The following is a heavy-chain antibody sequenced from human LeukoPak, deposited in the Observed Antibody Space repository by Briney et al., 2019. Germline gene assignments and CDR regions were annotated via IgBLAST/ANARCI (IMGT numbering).Heavy chain of an antibody. CDR2: ISWNSGSI. V-gene: IGHV3-9*01. CDR3: AKDIYGSGKSYFDY. J-gene: IGHJ4*02. Sequence: PGGSLRLSCAASGLTFDDFTMHWVRQAPGKGLEWVSGISWNSGSIGYADSVKGRFTISRDNAKNSLYLQMNSLRAEDTALYYCAKDIYGSGKSYFDYWGQGTLVTVSS. D-gene: IGHD3-10*01. CDR1: GLTFDDFT.